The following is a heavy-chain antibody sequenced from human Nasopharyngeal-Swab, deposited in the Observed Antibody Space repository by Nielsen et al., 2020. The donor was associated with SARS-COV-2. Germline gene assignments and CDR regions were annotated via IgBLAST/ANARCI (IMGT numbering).Heavy chain of an antibody. D-gene: IGHD2-8*01. J-gene: IGHJ4*02. CDR1: GFTFSSYS. CDR2: ISSSSSYI. V-gene: IGHV3-21*04. CDR3: ARDTGFCTRGSCGPFDS. Sequence: GGSLRLSCAASGFTFSSYSMNWVRQAPGKGLEWVSSISSSSSYIYYADSVKGRFTISRDNAKNSLYLQMNSLRAEDTAVYYCARDTGFCTRGSCGPFDSWGQGTLVSVSS.